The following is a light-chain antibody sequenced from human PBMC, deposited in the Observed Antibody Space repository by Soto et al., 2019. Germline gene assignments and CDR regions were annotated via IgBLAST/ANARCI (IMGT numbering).Light chain of an antibody. CDR3: SSYTSSSLYV. J-gene: IGLJ1*01. CDR1: SSDVGGYNY. Sequence: QSVLTKPASVSGSPGQSITISCPGTSSDVGGYNYVSWYQQHPGKAPKLMIYDVSNRPSGVSNRFSGSKSGNTASLTISGLQAEDEADYYCSSYTSSSLYVFGTGTKVTVL. V-gene: IGLV2-14*01. CDR2: DVS.